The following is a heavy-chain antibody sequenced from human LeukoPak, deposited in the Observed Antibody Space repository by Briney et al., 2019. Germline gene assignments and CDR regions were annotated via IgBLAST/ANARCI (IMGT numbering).Heavy chain of an antibody. CDR3: AKNAIFGVVTAYYYYGMDV. CDR2: ISDRGGTT. Sequence: PGGSLRLSCAASGFTFGSYAMNWVRQAPGKGLEWVAVISDRGGTTYYADSVKGRFTISRDNSKNTLYLQMNSLRAEDTAVYYCAKNAIFGVVTAYYYYGMDVWGLGTPVTVSS. V-gene: IGHV3-23*01. D-gene: IGHD3-3*01. CDR1: GFTFGSYA. J-gene: IGHJ6*02.